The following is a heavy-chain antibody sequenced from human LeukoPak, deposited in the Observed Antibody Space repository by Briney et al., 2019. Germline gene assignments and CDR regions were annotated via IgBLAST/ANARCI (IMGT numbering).Heavy chain of an antibody. D-gene: IGHD3-16*01. V-gene: IGHV1-2*02. Sequence: ASVKVSFKASGYTFTGYYIHWVRQAPGQGLEWMGWINPNSGGTNYAQKFQGRVTMTRDTSISTAYMELTKLTSDDTAVYYCARAGMMGRSLWWFDPWGQGTLVTVSS. CDR1: GYTFTGYY. CDR3: ARAGMMGRSLWWFDP. CDR2: INPNSGGT. J-gene: IGHJ5*02.